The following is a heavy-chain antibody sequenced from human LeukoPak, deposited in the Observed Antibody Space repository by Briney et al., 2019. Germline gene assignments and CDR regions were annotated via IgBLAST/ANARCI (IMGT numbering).Heavy chain of an antibody. J-gene: IGHJ4*02. CDR2: ISSSSSYI. CDR3: ARDLGSSFINSHFDY. Sequence: GGSLRLSCAASGFTFSSYSMNWVRQAPGKGLEWVSSISSSSSYIYYADSVKGRFTISRDNAKNSLYLQMNSLRAEDTAVYYCARDLGSSFINSHFDYWGQGTLVTVSS. CDR1: GFTFSSYS. V-gene: IGHV3-21*01. D-gene: IGHD2-2*03.